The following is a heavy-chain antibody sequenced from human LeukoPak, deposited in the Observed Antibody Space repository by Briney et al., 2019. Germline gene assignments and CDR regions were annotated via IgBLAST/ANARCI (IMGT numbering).Heavy chain of an antibody. CDR3: ARARSVSYYDL. Sequence: PSETLSLTCGVSGGSISSSNWWSWVRQPPGKGLEWVGEIHHSGSNNYNPSLKSRVIISVDKAKNQLSLKLRSVTAADTAVYYCARARSVSYYDLWGQGTQVTVSS. J-gene: IGHJ4*02. V-gene: IGHV4-4*02. CDR2: IHHSGSN. CDR1: GGSISSSNW.